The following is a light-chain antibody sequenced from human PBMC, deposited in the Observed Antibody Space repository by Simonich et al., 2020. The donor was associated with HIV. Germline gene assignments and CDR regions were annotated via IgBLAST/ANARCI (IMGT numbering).Light chain of an antibody. Sequence: EIVMTQSPATLSVSPGERATLSCRASQSVSSNLAWYQQKPGQAPRLLIYGASNRATGIPARVSGSGSGTDFTLTISSLEPEDFAVYYCQQYNKWPPWTFGQGTKVEI. CDR3: QQYNKWPPWT. CDR2: GAS. V-gene: IGKV3D-15*01. J-gene: IGKJ1*01. CDR1: QSVSSN.